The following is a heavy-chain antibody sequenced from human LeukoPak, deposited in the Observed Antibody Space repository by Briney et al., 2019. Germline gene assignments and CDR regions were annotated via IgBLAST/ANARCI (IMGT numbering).Heavy chain of an antibody. J-gene: IGHJ5*02. CDR2: ISDSGDNA. CDR3: AKRWQLNFDP. V-gene: IGHV3-23*01. D-gene: IGHD2-15*01. Sequence: PGGSLRLPCAASGFTFRTYAMSWVRQAPGKGLEWVSIISDSGDNAYYADSVKGRFTISRDNSRNTLYLQMSSLTAEDTAVYYCAKRWQLNFDPWGQGTLVTVSS. CDR1: GFTFRTYA.